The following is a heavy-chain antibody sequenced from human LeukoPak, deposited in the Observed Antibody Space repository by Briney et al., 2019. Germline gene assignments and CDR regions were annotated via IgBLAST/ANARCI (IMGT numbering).Heavy chain of an antibody. J-gene: IGHJ3*02. D-gene: IGHD5-24*01. CDR3: ARGFLRDGYNSGAFDI. CDR1: GFTYSSYD. CDR2: IGTAGDT. Sequence: GGSLSLSCAASGFTYSSYDMHWVRQATGKGLEGLSAIGTAGDTYYPGSVKGRFTISRDNAKNSLYLQMNSLRAGDTAVYYCARGFLRDGYNSGAFDIWGQGTMVTVSS. V-gene: IGHV3-13*01.